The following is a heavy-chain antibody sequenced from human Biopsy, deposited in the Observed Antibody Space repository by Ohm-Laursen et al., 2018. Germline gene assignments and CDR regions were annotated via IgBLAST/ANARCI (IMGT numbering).Heavy chain of an antibody. CDR2: INSMFGTT. CDR3: AKRGVERGRPLAY. CDR1: GGTFSSFG. J-gene: IGHJ4*02. Sequence: SVKVSCKASGGTFSSFGISWVRQAPGQGLEWMGEINSMFGTTNYAQTFQGRVTITADESTSTAYMEVSSLRSEDTAVYYCAKRGVERGRPLAYWGQGTLVTVFS. D-gene: IGHD1-1*01. V-gene: IGHV1-69*13.